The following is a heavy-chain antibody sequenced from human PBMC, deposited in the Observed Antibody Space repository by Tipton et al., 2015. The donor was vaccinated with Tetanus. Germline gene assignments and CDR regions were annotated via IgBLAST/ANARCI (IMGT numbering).Heavy chain of an antibody. CDR1: GASLRGGDYH. Sequence: TLSLTCTVSGASLRGGDYHWSWIRQPPGKGLEWLAYISGSGTTNSNYYLKSRITMTRDTSRNQFSLTLTSVTAADTAVYFCARRSYCTSTRCFDAFDLWGPGTRVTVSS. V-gene: IGHV4-61*08. D-gene: IGHD2-8*01. J-gene: IGHJ3*01. CDR2: ISGSGTT. CDR3: ARRSYCTSTRCFDAFDL.